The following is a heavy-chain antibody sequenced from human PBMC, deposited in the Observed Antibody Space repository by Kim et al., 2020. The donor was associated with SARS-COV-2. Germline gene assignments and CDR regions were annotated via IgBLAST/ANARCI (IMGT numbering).Heavy chain of an antibody. J-gene: IGHJ5*02. CDR1: GGSFSGYY. CDR2: INHSGST. Sequence: SETLSLTCAVYGGSFSGYYWSWIRQPPGKGLEWIGEINHSGSTNYNPSLKSRVTISVDTSKNQFSLKLSSVTAADTAVYYCARGRTYYYGSGTQSRNWFDPWGQGTLVTVSS. CDR3: ARGRTYYYGSGTQSRNWFDP. D-gene: IGHD3-10*01. V-gene: IGHV4-34*01.